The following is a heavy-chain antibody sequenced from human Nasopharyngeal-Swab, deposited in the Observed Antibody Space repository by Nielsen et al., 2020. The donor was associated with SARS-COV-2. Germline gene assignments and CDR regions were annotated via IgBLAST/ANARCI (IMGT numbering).Heavy chain of an antibody. D-gene: IGHD3-9*01. CDR2: IPTDDNPT. J-gene: IGHJ4*02. Sequence: GESLKISCVASGFTLSNFVMHLVRQVPGEGLVWVSRIPTDDNPTTYADSVKGRFTISRDDARNTLYLQMNSLRAEDTAVYYCAKDYDIGYWGQGTLVTVSS. V-gene: IGHV3-74*01. CDR1: GFTLSNFV. CDR3: AKDYDIGY.